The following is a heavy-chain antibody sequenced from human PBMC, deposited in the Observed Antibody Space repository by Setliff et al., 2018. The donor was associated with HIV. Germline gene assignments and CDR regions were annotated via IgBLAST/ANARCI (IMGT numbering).Heavy chain of an antibody. V-gene: IGHV4-59*08. CDR1: GGYVNSYH. CDR2: IYKSGTT. D-gene: IGHD2-21*02. J-gene: IGHJ4*02. CDR3: GGLSETAMASFDS. Sequence: SETLSLTCSVSGGYVNSYHWSWIRQPPGNGLEWIGYIYKSGTTNYSPSLKSRVTISAGPSKNQFSLKLTSVTAADTAVYYCGGLSETAMASFDSWGQGILVTVSS.